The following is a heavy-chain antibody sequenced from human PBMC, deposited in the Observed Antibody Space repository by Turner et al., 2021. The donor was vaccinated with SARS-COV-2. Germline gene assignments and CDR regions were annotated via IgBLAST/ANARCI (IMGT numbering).Heavy chain of an antibody. CDR1: ENSLRTYA. J-gene: IGHJ6*02. CDR3: ARDVDYFSPIWGSHHYFYGMDV. V-gene: IGHV1-69*01. Sequence: QVPQVQSGAEVKKPGSSVKAFCKASENSLRTYAINWVRQAPGQGLEWMGGIIPIVGTANYATNFQGRVTITADESSSTAYMELSSLRSEDTAVYYCARDVDYFSPIWGSHHYFYGMDVWGQGTTVTVSS. CDR2: IIPIVGTA. D-gene: IGHD4-17*01.